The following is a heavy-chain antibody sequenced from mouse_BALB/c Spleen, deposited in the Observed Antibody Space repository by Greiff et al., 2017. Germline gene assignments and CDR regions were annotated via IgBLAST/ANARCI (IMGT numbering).Heavy chain of an antibody. Sequence: VQLQQSGPELVKPGASVKMSCKASGYTFTSYVMHWVKQKPGQGLEWIGYINPYNDGTKYNEKFKGKATLTSDKSSSTAYMELSSLTSEDSAVYYCARVGRYDWFAYWGQGTLVTVSA. J-gene: IGHJ3*01. CDR1: GYTFTSYV. D-gene: IGHD2-14*01. CDR3: ARVGRYDWFAY. V-gene: IGHV1-14*01. CDR2: INPYNDGT.